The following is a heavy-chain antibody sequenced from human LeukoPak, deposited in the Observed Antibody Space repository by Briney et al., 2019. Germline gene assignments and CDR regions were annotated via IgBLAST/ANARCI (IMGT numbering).Heavy chain of an antibody. D-gene: IGHD3-22*01. V-gene: IGHV1-2*02. CDR3: ARDQWYYYDSSGSPFDY. Sequence: GASVKVSCKASGYTFTGYYMHWVRQAPGQGLEWMGWINPNSGGTNYAQKFQGRVTMTRDTSISTAYMELSRLRSDDTAVYYCARDQWYYYDSSGSPFDYWGQGTLVTVSS. J-gene: IGHJ4*02. CDR1: GYTFTGYY. CDR2: INPNSGGT.